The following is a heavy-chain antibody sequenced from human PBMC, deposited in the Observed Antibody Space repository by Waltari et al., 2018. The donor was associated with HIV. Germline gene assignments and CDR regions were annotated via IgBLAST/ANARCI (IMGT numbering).Heavy chain of an antibody. D-gene: IGHD6-19*01. Sequence: EVQLVESGGGLVQPGGSLRLSCAASGFPFSSYWMSWVRQAPGKGLEWVANIKQDGSEKYYVDSGKGRFTISRDNAKNSLYLQMNSLRAEDTAVYYCARGDSSGWYYFDYWGQGTLVTVSS. CDR1: GFPFSSYW. V-gene: IGHV3-7*04. CDR3: ARGDSSGWYYFDY. CDR2: IKQDGSEK. J-gene: IGHJ4*02.